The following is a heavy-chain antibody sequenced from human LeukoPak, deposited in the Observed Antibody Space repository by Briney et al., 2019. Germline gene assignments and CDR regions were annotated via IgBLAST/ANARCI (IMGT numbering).Heavy chain of an antibody. V-gene: IGHV1-18*01. CDR2: ISAYNGNT. CDR3: ARDSPLLWFGESPEDYYGMDV. Sequence: ASVKVFCKASGYTFTSYGISWVRQAPGQGLEWMGWISAYNGNTNYAQKLQGRVTMTTDTSTSTAYMELRSLRSDDTAVYYCARDSPLLWFGESPEDYYGMDVWGQGTTVSVSS. CDR1: GYTFTSYG. D-gene: IGHD3-10*01. J-gene: IGHJ6*02.